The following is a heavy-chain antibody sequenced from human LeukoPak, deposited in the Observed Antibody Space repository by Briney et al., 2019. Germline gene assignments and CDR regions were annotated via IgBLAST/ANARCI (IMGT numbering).Heavy chain of an antibody. V-gene: IGHV1-2*02. Sequence: ASVKVSCKASGYTFTGYYMHWVRQAPGHGLEWMGWINPNSGGTNYAQKFQGRVTMTRDTSISTAYMELSRLRSDDTAVYYCARARGGGYSSYTGNWFDPWGQGTLVTGSS. CDR2: INPNSGGT. J-gene: IGHJ5*02. D-gene: IGHD6-13*01. CDR1: GYTFTGYY. CDR3: ARARGGGYSSYTGNWFDP.